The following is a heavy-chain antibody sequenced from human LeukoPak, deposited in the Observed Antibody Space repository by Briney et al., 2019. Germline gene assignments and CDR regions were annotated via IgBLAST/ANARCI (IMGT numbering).Heavy chain of an antibody. J-gene: IGHJ3*02. CDR3: ARDGRAGSGSYPEAFDI. D-gene: IGHD3-10*01. Sequence: GGSLRLSCTASGFTFNTYEMNWVRQAPGKGPEWVSYISSSGRTIYYADSLKGRFTISRENAKNTVYLEMNSLRVDDTALYYCARDGRAGSGSYPEAFDIWGQGTMVTVSS. CDR1: GFTFNTYE. CDR2: ISSSGRTI. V-gene: IGHV3-48*03.